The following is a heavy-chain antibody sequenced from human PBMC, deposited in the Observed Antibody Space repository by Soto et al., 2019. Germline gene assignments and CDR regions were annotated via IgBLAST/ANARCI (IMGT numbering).Heavy chain of an antibody. V-gene: IGHV4-4*02. CDR1: GGSISSSNW. J-gene: IGHJ4*02. CDR3: ASLYCSSSNCPYY. D-gene: IGHD2-2*01. Sequence: QVQLQESGPGLVKPSGTLSLTCAVSGGSISSSNWWSWVRQPPGKGLEWIGEIYHSGSTNYNPSLKSRVTMSVDKSKNQFSLMLNSVTAADTAVYYCASLYCSSSNCPYYWGQGTLVTVYS. CDR2: IYHSGST.